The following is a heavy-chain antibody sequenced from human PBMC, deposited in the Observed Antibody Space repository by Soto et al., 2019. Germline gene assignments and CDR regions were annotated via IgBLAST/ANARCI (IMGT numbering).Heavy chain of an antibody. D-gene: IGHD1-1*01. V-gene: IGHV3-15*01. J-gene: IGHJ4*02. CDR2: FRRISDGGAT. CDR1: GFTFSDAW. CDR3: AAGTGTSDFDY. Sequence: GGSLRLSCEGSGFTFSDAWMSWVRQAPGKGLEWVGRFRRISDGGATDYAAPVKGRFTISRDDSKNTLYLQLNSLKTEDTAVYYCAAGTGTSDFDYWGQGTLVTVSS.